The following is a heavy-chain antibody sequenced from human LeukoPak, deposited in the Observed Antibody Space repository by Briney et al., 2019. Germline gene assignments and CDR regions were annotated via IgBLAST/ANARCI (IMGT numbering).Heavy chain of an antibody. J-gene: IGHJ3*02. CDR3: ATVRWNDGDAFDI. D-gene: IGHD1-1*01. CDR2: IYYSGST. Sequence: SETLSLTCTVSGGSINSNNYFWGWIRQPPGKGLEWIGSIYYSGSTYYNPSLKSRVTISVDTSKNQFSLRLRSVTAADTAVYYCATVRWNDGDAFDIWGQGTMVTVSS. CDR1: GGSINSNNYF. V-gene: IGHV4-39*07.